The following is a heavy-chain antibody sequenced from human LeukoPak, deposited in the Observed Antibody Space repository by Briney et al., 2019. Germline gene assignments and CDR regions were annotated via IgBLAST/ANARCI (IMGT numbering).Heavy chain of an antibody. Sequence: GGSLRLSCAASGFTFSSYAMSWVRQAPGKGLEWVSAISGSGGSTYYADSVRGRFTISRDNSKNTLYLQMNSLRAEDTAVYYCAKGGNYGSGNYYFDYWGQGTLVTVSS. CDR1: GFTFSSYA. CDR3: AKGGNYGSGNYYFDY. D-gene: IGHD3-10*01. J-gene: IGHJ4*02. V-gene: IGHV3-23*01. CDR2: ISGSGGST.